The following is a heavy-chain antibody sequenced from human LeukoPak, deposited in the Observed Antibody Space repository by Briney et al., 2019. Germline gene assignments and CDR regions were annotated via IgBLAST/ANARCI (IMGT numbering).Heavy chain of an antibody. D-gene: IGHD3-9*01. V-gene: IGHV4-61*01. Sequence: SETLSLTCTASGGSVSSGSYYWSWIRQPPGKGLEWIGYIYYSGSTNYNPSLKRRVTVSVDTSKNQFSLKLSSVTAADTAVYYCARSFHILTGFNWFDPWGQGTLVTVSS. CDR1: GGSVSSGSYY. CDR3: ARSFHILTGFNWFDP. J-gene: IGHJ5*02. CDR2: IYYSGST.